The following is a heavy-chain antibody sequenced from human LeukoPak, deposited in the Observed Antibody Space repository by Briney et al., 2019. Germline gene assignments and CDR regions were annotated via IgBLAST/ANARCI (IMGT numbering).Heavy chain of an antibody. CDR3: ARSLTAAAGNLGY. D-gene: IGHD6-13*01. CDR1: GFTFSSYS. CDR2: SSTTSYI. J-gene: IGHJ4*02. Sequence: GGSLGLSCAASGFTFSSYSMNWVRQAPGKGLAWVSSSSTTSYINYADSVRGRFTISRDNAKNSLYLQMNSLRAEDTAVYYCARSLTAAAGNLGYWGQGTLITVFS. V-gene: IGHV3-21*01.